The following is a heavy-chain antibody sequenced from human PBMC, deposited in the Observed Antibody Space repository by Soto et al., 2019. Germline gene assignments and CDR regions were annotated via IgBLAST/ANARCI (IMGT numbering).Heavy chain of an antibody. CDR2: IYYSGST. D-gene: IGHD4-17*01. V-gene: IGHV4-31*03. CDR3: ARTTYGDYGESYYYYYMDV. J-gene: IGHJ6*03. CDR1: GGSISSGGYY. Sequence: SETLSLTCTVSGGSISSGGYYWSWIRQHPGKGLEWIGYIYYSGSTYYNPSLKSRVTISVDTSKNQFSLKLSSVTAADTAVYYCARTTYGDYGESYYYYYMDVWGKGTTVTVSS.